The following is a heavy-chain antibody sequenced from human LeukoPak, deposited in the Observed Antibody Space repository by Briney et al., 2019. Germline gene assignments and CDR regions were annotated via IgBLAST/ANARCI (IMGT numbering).Heavy chain of an antibody. V-gene: IGHV1-24*01. CDR2: FDPEDGET. J-gene: IGHJ4*02. Sequence: ASVKVSCKVSGYTLTELSMHWVRQAPGKGREWMGGFDPEDGETIYAQMFEGRVTMTEDTSTHTAYMELSSLICEDTAVYYCATGGHGSGSRESFDYWGQGTLVTVS. CDR1: GYTLTELS. D-gene: IGHD3-10*01. CDR3: ATGGHGSGSRESFDY.